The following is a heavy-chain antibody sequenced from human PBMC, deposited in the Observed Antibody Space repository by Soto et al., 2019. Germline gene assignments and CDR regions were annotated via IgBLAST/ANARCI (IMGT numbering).Heavy chain of an antibody. CDR3: ARIAADGLNYFDL. Sequence: ASVKVSCKASRYTFTSFHLHWVRQAPGQGLEWMGVINPSSGSTGYEQKFRGRVTMTRDTSTSTVYMVLSSLRSEDTAVYYCARIAADGLNYFDLWGQGNPVTV. V-gene: IGHV1-46*01. J-gene: IGHJ4*02. D-gene: IGHD6-6*01. CDR2: INPSSGST. CDR1: RYTFTSFH.